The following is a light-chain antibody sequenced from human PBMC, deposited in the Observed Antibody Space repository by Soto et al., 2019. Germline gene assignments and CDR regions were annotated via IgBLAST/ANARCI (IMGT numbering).Light chain of an antibody. V-gene: IGKV3-20*01. J-gene: IGKJ2*01. CDR2: GAS. CDR3: QQYGSSPYT. Sequence: EIVLTQSPGTLSLSPGERATLSCRASQSVSSSYLACYQQKPGQAPRLLIYGASSRSTGIPDRVSGSGSATDFTLTISRLQPEEFAVYYCQQYGSSPYTHGQGTKLDIK. CDR1: QSVSSSY.